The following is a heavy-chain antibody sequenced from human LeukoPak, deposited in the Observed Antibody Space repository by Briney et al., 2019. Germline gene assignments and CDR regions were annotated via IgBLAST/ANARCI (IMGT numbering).Heavy chain of an antibody. CDR2: INPNSGGT. Sequence: HWASVKVSCKASGYTFIGYYIHWVRQAPGQGLEWMGWINPNSGGTNYAQKFQGRVTMTRDRSISTAYMELRSLRSDDTAIYYCAREVKTDGDFGYWGQGTLVTVSS. CDR1: GYTFIGYY. J-gene: IGHJ4*02. D-gene: IGHD4-17*01. V-gene: IGHV1-2*02. CDR3: AREVKTDGDFGY.